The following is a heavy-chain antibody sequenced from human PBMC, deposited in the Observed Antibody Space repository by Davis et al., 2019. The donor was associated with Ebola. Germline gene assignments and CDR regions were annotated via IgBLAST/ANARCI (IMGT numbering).Heavy chain of an antibody. V-gene: IGHV1-2*04. D-gene: IGHD2-2*01. J-gene: IGHJ6*02. Sequence: SVTVSCKASGYTFTGSYMHWVRQAPGQGLEWMGWINPNSGGTNYAHKFQGWVTMTRDTSISTAYMELSRLRSDDTAVYYCAREGCSSTSCGDYYYGMDVWGQGTTVTVSS. CDR2: INPNSGGT. CDR1: GYTFTGSY. CDR3: AREGCSSTSCGDYYYGMDV.